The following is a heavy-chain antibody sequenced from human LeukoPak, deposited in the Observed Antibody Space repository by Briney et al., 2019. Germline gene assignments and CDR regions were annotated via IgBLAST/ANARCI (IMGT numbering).Heavy chain of an antibody. J-gene: IGHJ3*02. Sequence: GGSLRLSCAASGFTFSSYCMNWVRQAPGKGLEWVSYISSSSNTIYYADSVKGRFIISRDNAKNSPYLQMNSQSAYDTAVYYCARCRGRFLEWLSDAFDIWGQGTMVTVSS. D-gene: IGHD3-3*01. CDR2: ISSSSNTI. CDR3: ARCRGRFLEWLSDAFDI. V-gene: IGHV3-48*01. CDR1: GFTFSSYC.